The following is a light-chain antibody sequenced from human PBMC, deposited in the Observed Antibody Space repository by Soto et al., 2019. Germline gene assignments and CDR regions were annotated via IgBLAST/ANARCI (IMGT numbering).Light chain of an antibody. J-gene: IGLJ3*02. CDR3: CSHAGSSSVV. V-gene: IGLV2-23*01. CDR2: EAS. Sequence: QSVLTQPASVSGSPGQSITISCTGTSSDVGSYNLVSWYQQNPGKGPKVIIYEASKRPSGVSNRFSGSKSGNTASLTISGLQAEDEADYYCCSHAGSSSVVFGGGTKLTVL. CDR1: SSDVGSYNL.